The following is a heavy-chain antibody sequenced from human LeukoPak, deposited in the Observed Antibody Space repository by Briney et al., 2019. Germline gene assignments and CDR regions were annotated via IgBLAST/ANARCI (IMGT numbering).Heavy chain of an antibody. CDR3: ARGVYGSGSYYYYYYMDV. V-gene: IGHV3-7*04. CDR2: IKQDGSEK. J-gene: IGHJ6*03. Sequence: GGSLRLSCAASGFTFSSYWMTWVRQAPGKGLERVANIKQDGSEKYYVDSVKGRFTISRDSAKNSLYLQMHSLRAEDTAVYYCARGVYGSGSYYYYYYMDVWGKGTTVTISS. D-gene: IGHD3-10*01. CDR1: GFTFSSYW.